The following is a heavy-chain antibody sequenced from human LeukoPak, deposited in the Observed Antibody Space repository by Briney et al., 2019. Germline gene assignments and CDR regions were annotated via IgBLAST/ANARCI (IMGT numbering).Heavy chain of an antibody. J-gene: IGHJ4*02. CDR3: ARDPPGSSSTFLDY. CDR1: GYIFTGYF. V-gene: IGHV1-2*02. D-gene: IGHD6-6*01. Sequence: ASVKVSCEASGYIFTGYFIHWVRQAPGQGLEWLGLINSNTGVTNYAQKFQGRVTMTRDTSITTAYMELTSLRSDDTAVYYCARDPPGSSSTFLDYWGQGTLVAVSS. CDR2: INSNTGVT.